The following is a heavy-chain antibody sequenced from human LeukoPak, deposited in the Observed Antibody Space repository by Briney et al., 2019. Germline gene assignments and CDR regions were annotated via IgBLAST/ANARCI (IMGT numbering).Heavy chain of an antibody. J-gene: IGHJ6*02. V-gene: IGHV3-23*01. D-gene: IGHD6-19*01. Sequence: GGSLRLSCAASGFTFSSYAMSWVRQAPGKGLEWVSAISGSGGSTYYADSVKGRFTISRDNSKNTLYLQMNSLRAEDTAVYYCAKAKEPVGYSSGWYYYYYGMDVWGQGTTVTVSS. CDR1: GFTFSSYA. CDR2: ISGSGGST. CDR3: AKAKEPVGYSSGWYYYYYGMDV.